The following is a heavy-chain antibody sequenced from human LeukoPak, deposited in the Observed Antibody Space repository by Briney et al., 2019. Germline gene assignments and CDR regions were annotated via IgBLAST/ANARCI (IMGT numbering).Heavy chain of an antibody. CDR1: GDSVSSNGAA. J-gene: IGHJ4*02. CDR2: TYYRSQQWYS. CDR3: GRETDFGVVTN. D-gene: IGHD3-3*01. V-gene: IGHV6-1*01. Sequence: SQTLSLTCTISGDSVSSNGAAWDWIRQSPSRGLEWLGRTYYRSQQWYSDYAPSVKGRITINADTSQNQFSLHLNSVTPEDTAVYYCGRETDFGVVTNWGQGTLVTVSS.